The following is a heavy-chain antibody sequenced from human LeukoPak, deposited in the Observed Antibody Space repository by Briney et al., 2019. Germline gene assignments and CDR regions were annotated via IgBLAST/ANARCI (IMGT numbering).Heavy chain of an antibody. CDR2: ISAYNGNT. CDR3: ARGAKTIAVAGTPPGY. D-gene: IGHD6-19*01. J-gene: IGHJ4*02. V-gene: IGHV1-18*04. Sequence: GASVKVSCKASGYTFTGYYMHWVRQAPGQGLEWMGWISAYNGNTNYAQKLQGRVTMTTDTSTSTAYMELRSLRSDDTAVYYCARGAKTIAVAGTPPGYWGQGTLVTVSS. CDR1: GYTFTGYY.